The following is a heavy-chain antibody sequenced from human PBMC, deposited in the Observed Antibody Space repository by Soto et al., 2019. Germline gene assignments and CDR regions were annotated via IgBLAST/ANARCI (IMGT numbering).Heavy chain of an antibody. CDR1: GYSFNSYY. D-gene: IGHD3-10*01. V-gene: IGHV1-46*02. CDR2: INPSGSST. CDR3: ASDYNAYQRQHVFDI. J-gene: IGHJ3*02. Sequence: QVQLVQSGAEVKKPGASVKVACKASGYSFNSYYMHWVRQAPGQWPEWMGVINPSGSSTSYSQKFQGRVTMTRDTSTSTVYMELSSLRSEETALYYCASDYNAYQRQHVFDIWGKGTLVTVSS.